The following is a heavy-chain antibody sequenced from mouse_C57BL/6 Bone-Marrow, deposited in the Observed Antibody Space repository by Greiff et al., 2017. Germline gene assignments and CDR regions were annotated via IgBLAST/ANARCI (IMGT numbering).Heavy chain of an antibody. CDR3: ARSRDYDGAWFAY. CDR1: GYTFTSYW. D-gene: IGHD2-4*01. Sequence: QVQLKESGAELARPGASVKLSCKASGYTFTSYWMHWVKQRPGQGLEWIGYINPSSGYTKYNQKFKDQATLPADKSSSTAYMQLSSLTYEESAVYYSARSRDYDGAWFAYWGQGTLVTVSA. CDR2: INPSSGYT. J-gene: IGHJ3*01. V-gene: IGHV1-7*01.